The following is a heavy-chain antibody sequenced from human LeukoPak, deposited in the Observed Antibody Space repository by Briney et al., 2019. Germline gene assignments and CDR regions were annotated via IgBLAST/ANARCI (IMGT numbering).Heavy chain of an antibody. V-gene: IGHV1-3*01. D-gene: IGHD3-9*01. Sequence: ASVKVSCKASGYTFTSYAMHWVRQAPGQRLEWMGWIDAGNGSTKYSQKFQGRVTIARDTSASTAYMELSSLRSEDTAVYYCARDHDILTGYLFDYWGQGTLVTVSS. J-gene: IGHJ4*02. CDR3: ARDHDILTGYLFDY. CDR1: GYTFTSYA. CDR2: IDAGNGST.